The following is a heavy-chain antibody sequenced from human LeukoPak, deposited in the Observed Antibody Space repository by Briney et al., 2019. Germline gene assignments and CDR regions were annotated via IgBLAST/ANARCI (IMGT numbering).Heavy chain of an antibody. D-gene: IGHD6-19*01. V-gene: IGHV3-48*01. J-gene: IGHJ4*02. CDR1: GFTFSSYR. CDR3: AREYSSYFDY. CDR2: IGSSSSSI. Sequence: GGSLRLSCAASGFTFSSYRMNWVRQAPGKGLEWVSHIGSSSSSIYYVDSVKGRFTISRDNSKNTLYLQMNSLRAEDTAVYYCAREYSSYFDYWGQGTLVTVSS.